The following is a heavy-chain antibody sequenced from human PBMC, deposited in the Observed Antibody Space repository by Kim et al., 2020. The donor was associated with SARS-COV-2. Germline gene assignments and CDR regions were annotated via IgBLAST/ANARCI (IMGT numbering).Heavy chain of an antibody. Sequence: SETLSLTCAVYGGSFSGYYWSWIRQPPGKGLEWIGEINHSGSTNYNPSLKSRVTISVDTSKNQFSLKLSSVTAADTAVYYCARRLRYFDWLSPPPFDYWGQGTLVTVSS. CDR1: GGSFSGYY. CDR2: INHSGST. V-gene: IGHV4-34*01. J-gene: IGHJ4*02. CDR3: ARRLRYFDWLSPPPFDY. D-gene: IGHD3-9*01.